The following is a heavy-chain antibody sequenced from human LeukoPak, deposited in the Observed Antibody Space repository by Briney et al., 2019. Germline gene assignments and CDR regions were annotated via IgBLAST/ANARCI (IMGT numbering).Heavy chain of an antibody. V-gene: IGHV4-59*01. J-gene: IGHJ5*02. Sequence: SETLSLTCTVSGGSISSYYWSWIRKPPGKGLEWIGYIYYSGSTNYNPSLKSRVTISVDTSKNQFSLKLSSVTAADTAVYYCARDLAYCSSTSCYTNWFDPWGQGTLVTVSS. CDR2: IYYSGST. CDR1: GGSISSYY. CDR3: ARDLAYCSSTSCYTNWFDP. D-gene: IGHD2-2*02.